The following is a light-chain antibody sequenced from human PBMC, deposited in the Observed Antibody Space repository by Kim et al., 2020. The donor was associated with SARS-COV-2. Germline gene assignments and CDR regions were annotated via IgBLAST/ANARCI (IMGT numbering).Light chain of an antibody. CDR2: AAS. CDR1: QNINSH. V-gene: IGKV1-39*01. Sequence: DIQMTQSPSSLSASVGDRVTITCRTSQNINSHLNWYHQKPGRAPKLLIYAASTLQGRVPSRFSGSGSETDFTLTISSLQPGDFATYVCKQTYISPVTFGPGTKVDIK. J-gene: IGKJ3*01. CDR3: KQTYISPVT.